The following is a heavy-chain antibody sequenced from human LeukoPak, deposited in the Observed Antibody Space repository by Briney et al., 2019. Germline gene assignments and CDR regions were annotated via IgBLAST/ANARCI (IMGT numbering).Heavy chain of an antibody. CDR1: GYTFTGYY. D-gene: IGHD6-13*01. CDR2: ISAYNGNT. Sequence: GASVKVSCKASGYTFTGYYMHWVRQAPGQGLEWMGWISAYNGNTNYAQKLQGRVTMTTDTSTSTAYMELRSLRSDDTAVYYCAREIAAAGTAWFDPWGQGTLVTVSS. CDR3: AREIAAAGTAWFDP. J-gene: IGHJ5*02. V-gene: IGHV1-18*04.